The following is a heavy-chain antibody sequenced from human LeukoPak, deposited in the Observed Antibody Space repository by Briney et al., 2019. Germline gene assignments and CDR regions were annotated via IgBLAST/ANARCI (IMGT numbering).Heavy chain of an antibody. D-gene: IGHD3-22*01. CDR3: ARDDSSGYYCDY. J-gene: IGHJ4*02. Sequence: GGSLRLSCAASGFTFSSYAMHWVRQAPGQGLEWMGIINPSGGSTSYAQKFQGRVTMTRDTSTSTVYMELSSLRSEDTAVYYCARDDSSGYYCDYWGQGTLVTVSS. V-gene: IGHV1-46*01. CDR2: INPSGGST. CDR1: GFTFSSYA.